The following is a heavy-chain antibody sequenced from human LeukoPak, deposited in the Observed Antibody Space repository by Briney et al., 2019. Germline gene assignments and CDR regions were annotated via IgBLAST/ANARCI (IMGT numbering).Heavy chain of an antibody. CDR1: GYTFTGYY. D-gene: IGHD5-18*01. CDR3: ARQGVQLWSDFFDY. J-gene: IGHJ4*02. Sequence: ASVKVSCKASGYTFTGYYMHWVRQAPGQGLEWMGWINPNSGGTNYAQKFQGRVTMTRDTSISTAYMELSRLRSDDTAVYHCARQGVQLWSDFFDYWGQGTLVTVSS. CDR2: INPNSGGT. V-gene: IGHV1-2*02.